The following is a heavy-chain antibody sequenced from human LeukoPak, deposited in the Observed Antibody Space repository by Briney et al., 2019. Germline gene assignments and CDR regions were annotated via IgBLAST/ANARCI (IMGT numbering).Heavy chain of an antibody. CDR1: GFGFSNYW. D-gene: IGHD3-10*01. CDR3: ARSGRGVDSFYFYMDV. CDR2: IKHDGSEKQDGSEK. V-gene: IGHV3-7*01. Sequence: GGSLRLSCAASGFGFSNYWMSWVRQAPGKGLEWVANIKHDGSEKQDGSEKNYVDSVKGRFTISRDNAKNSLYLQMNSLRAEDTAVYYCARSGRGVDSFYFYMDVWGKGTTVTVSS. J-gene: IGHJ6*03.